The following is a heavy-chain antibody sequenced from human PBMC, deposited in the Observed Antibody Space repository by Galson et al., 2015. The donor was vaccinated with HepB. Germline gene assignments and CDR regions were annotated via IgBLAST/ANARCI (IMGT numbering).Heavy chain of an antibody. CDR1: GFTFSSYA. Sequence: SLRLSCAASGFTFSSYAMHWVRQAPGKGLEWVAVISYDGSNKYYADSVKGRFTISRDNSKNTLYLQMNSLRAEDTAVYYCARAHAYCSSTSCPLNYWGQGTLVTVSS. D-gene: IGHD2-2*01. J-gene: IGHJ4*02. CDR3: ARAHAYCSSTSCPLNY. V-gene: IGHV3-30*04. CDR2: ISYDGSNK.